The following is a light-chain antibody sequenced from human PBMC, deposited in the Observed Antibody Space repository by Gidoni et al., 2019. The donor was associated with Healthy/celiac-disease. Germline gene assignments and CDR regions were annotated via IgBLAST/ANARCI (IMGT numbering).Light chain of an antibody. Sequence: QSALTQPASVSGSPGLSITIPCTGTSSDVGGYNYVPWYQQHPGKAPKLMIYEVSNRPSGVSNRFSGSKSGNTASLTISGLQAEDEADYYCSSYTSSSTWVFGGGTKLTVL. CDR2: EVS. V-gene: IGLV2-14*01. CDR1: SSDVGGYNY. CDR3: SSYTSSSTWV. J-gene: IGLJ3*02.